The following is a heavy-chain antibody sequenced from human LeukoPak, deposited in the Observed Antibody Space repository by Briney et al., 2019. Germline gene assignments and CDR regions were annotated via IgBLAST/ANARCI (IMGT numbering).Heavy chain of an antibody. CDR2: ISSSSSYI. CDR3: ARDMDSSSWYYYYYGMDV. V-gene: IGHV3-21*01. D-gene: IGHD6-13*01. J-gene: IGHJ6*02. Sequence: GGSLRLSCAASGFTFSSYSMNWVRQAPGKGLKWVSSISSSSSYIYYADSVKGRFTISRDNAKNSLYLQMNSLRAEDTAVYYCARDMDSSSWYYYYYGMDVWGQGTTVTVSS. CDR1: GFTFSSYS.